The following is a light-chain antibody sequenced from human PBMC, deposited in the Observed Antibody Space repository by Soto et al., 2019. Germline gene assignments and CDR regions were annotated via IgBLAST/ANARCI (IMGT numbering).Light chain of an antibody. CDR2: GNS. Sequence: QSVLTQPPSVSGAPGQRITISCTGSRSNIGAGYDVHWYQQLPGTAPKLLIYGNSNRPSGVPDRFSGSKSGTSASLAITGLQAEDEADYYCQSYDSSLSAYVVFGGRTKLTVL. CDR3: QSYDSSLSAYVV. CDR1: RSNIGAGYD. V-gene: IGLV1-40*01. J-gene: IGLJ2*01.